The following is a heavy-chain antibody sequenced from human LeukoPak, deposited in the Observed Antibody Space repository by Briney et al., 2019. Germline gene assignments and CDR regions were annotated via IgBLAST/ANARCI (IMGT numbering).Heavy chain of an antibody. V-gene: IGHV3-74*01. Sequence: GGSLRLSCAASGFTFSSYWMHWVRQAPGKGLVWVSRINSDGSSTSYADSVKGRFTISRDNAKNTLYLQMNSLRAEDTAVYYCARIGTYYYGSGSYYKGVYYYMDVWGKGTTVTISS. CDR3: ARIGTYYYGSGSYYKGVYYYMDV. CDR1: GFTFSSYW. J-gene: IGHJ6*03. CDR2: INSDGSST. D-gene: IGHD3-10*01.